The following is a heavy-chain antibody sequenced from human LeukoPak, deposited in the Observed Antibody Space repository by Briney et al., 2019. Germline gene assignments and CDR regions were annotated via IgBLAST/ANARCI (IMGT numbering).Heavy chain of an antibody. Sequence: SATLSLTCSVSGESITTRHYYWGWIRQPPEKGLEWIGSIYYGEATSYNPSLMSRGTITIDTSSNHFSLRLTSVTAADTAVYYCAKGGDSYKVGNYWGQGTLVTVSS. CDR1: GESITTRHYY. CDR2: IYYGEAT. CDR3: AKGGDSYKVGNY. V-gene: IGHV4-39*07. J-gene: IGHJ4*02. D-gene: IGHD5-24*01.